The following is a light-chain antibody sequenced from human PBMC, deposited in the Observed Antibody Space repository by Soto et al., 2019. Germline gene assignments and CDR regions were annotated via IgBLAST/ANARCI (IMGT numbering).Light chain of an antibody. Sequence: EIPLTQSPSSLASSVGDRLTLTCRSSRNVSIYLNWYQHKPGKGPTLLIHATSNLQIGVPSRFSGSGSGTEFTLTISSLEPEDFGTYYCQQSYIMPSFGQGTRLEIK. CDR3: QQSYIMPS. CDR2: ATS. CDR1: RNVSIY. V-gene: IGKV1-39*01. J-gene: IGKJ5*01.